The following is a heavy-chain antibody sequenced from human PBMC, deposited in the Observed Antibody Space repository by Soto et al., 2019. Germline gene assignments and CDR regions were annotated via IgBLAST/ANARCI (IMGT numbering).Heavy chain of an antibody. CDR3: ARQRTTVVTQAYFDY. Sequence: GTLALTCLVSGESISSGSYYWGWIRQPPGKGLEWIGSIYHSGRTYYNPSLKSRVSISIDTSKNQFSLKLSSVTAADTALYYCARQRTTVVTQAYFDYWGQGAQVTVS. D-gene: IGHD2-21*02. CDR2: IYHSGRT. CDR1: GESISSGSYY. V-gene: IGHV4-39*01. J-gene: IGHJ4*02.